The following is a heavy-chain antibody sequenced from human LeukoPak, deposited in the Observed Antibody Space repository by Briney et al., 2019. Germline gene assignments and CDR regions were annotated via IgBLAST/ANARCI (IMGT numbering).Heavy chain of an antibody. D-gene: IGHD3-22*01. CDR1: GFTFSSYS. V-gene: IGHV3-48*04. CDR2: ISSSSSTI. CDR3: ASDLSSGYFYYWYFDL. J-gene: IGHJ2*01. Sequence: PGGSLRLSCAASGFTFSSYSMNWVRQAPGKGLEWVSYISSSSSTIYYADSVKGRFTISRDNAKNSLYLQMNSLRAEDTAVYYCASDLSSGYFYYWYFDLWGRGTLVTVSS.